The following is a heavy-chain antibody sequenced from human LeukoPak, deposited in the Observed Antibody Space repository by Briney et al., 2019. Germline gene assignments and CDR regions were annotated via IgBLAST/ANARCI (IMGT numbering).Heavy chain of an antibody. J-gene: IGHJ4*02. D-gene: IGHD5-12*01. Sequence: SETLSLTCTVPGGSISSYYWSWIRQPPGKGLEWIGYIYYSGSTNYNPSLKSRVTISVDTSKNQFSLKLSSVTAADTAVYYCARGGYDSVYFDYWGQGTLVTVSS. CDR3: ARGGYDSVYFDY. CDR1: GGSISSYY. V-gene: IGHV4-59*08. CDR2: IYYSGST.